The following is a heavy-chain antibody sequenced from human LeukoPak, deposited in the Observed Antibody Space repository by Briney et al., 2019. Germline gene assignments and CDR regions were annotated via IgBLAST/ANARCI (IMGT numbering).Heavy chain of an antibody. J-gene: IGHJ3*02. CDR3: ARGRPDAFDI. Sequence: SQTLSLTCAVSGGSISSGGYSWRWIRQPPGKGLEWIGYIYHSGSTYYNPSLKSRVTISVDRSKNQFSLKLSSVTAADTAVYYCARGRPDAFDIWGQGTMVTVSS. V-gene: IGHV4-30-2*01. CDR2: IYHSGST. CDR1: GGSISSGGYS.